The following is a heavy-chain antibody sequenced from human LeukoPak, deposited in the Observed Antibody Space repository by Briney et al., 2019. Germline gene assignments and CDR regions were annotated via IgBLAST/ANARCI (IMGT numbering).Heavy chain of an antibody. D-gene: IGHD3-10*01. J-gene: IGHJ4*02. CDR2: ISPYNGNT. V-gene: IGHV1-18*01. CDR1: DYTFTSYG. Sequence: ASVKVSCKASDYTFTSYGISWVRQAPGQGPEWMGWISPYNGNTNYAQKVQGRVTMTTDTSTSTAYMELRSLRSDDTAVYYCARVSMVRGVIIMYRFDYWGQGTLVTVSS. CDR3: ARVSMVRGVIIMYRFDY.